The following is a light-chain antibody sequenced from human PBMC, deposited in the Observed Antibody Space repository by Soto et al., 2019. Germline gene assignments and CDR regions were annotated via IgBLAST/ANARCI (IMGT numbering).Light chain of an antibody. Sequence: QSVLTQPASFSGPPGQTITIPCTGTSSDVGGYNYVSWYQQHPGKAPKLMIYEVSNRPSGVSNRFSGSKSGNTASLTISGLQAEDEADYYCSSYTSSSTLVFGTGTKDTV. CDR1: SSDVGGYNY. CDR2: EVS. CDR3: SSYTSSSTLV. J-gene: IGLJ1*01. V-gene: IGLV2-14*01.